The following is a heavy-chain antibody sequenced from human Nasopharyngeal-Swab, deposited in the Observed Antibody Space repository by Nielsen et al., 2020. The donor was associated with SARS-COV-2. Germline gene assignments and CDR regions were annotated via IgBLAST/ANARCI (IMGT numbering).Heavy chain of an antibody. D-gene: IGHD2-2*01. CDR1: GFTFSSYA. Sequence: GGSLRLSCAASGFTFSSYAMSWVPQAPGKGLERVSAISGSGGSTYYADSVKGRFTISRDNSKNTLYLQMNSLRAEDTAVYYCAKSSRIVVVPAAKWFDPWGQGTLVTVSS. J-gene: IGHJ5*02. CDR3: AKSSRIVVVPAAKWFDP. V-gene: IGHV3-23*01. CDR2: ISGSGGST.